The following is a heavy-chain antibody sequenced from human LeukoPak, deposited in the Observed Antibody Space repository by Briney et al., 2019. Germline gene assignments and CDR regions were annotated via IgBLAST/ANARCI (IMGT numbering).Heavy chain of an antibody. D-gene: IGHD1-1*01. CDR1: GFTFSSYS. V-gene: IGHV3-21*01. Sequence: GGSLRLSCAASGFTFSSYSMNWVRQAPRKGLEWVSSISSSSSYIYYADSVKGRFTISRDNAKNSLYLQMNSLRAEDTAVYYCARGANWNDVAAFDIWGQGTMATVSS. CDR3: ARGANWNDVAAFDI. J-gene: IGHJ3*02. CDR2: ISSSSSYI.